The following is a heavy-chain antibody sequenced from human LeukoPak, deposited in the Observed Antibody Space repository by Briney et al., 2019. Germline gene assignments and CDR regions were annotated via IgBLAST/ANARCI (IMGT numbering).Heavy chain of an antibody. CDR1: GGSITNYY. CDR2: IYYSGST. D-gene: IGHD6-19*01. Sequence: SETLSLTCTVSGGSITNYYWSWIRQPPGKGLEWIGYIYYSGSTNYNPSLRSRVTISVDTSKNHFSLRLSSVTAADTAVYFCAREPVIIGWFEYWGQGTLVSVST. V-gene: IGHV4-59*01. J-gene: IGHJ4*02. CDR3: AREPVIIGWFEY.